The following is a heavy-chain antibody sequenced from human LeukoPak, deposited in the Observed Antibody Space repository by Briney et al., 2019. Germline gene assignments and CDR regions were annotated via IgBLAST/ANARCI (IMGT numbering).Heavy chain of an antibody. CDR3: ARVSARRYYYGSGSYYYMDV. CDR2: IYYSGSA. Sequence: SETLSLTCTVSGGSISSYQWSWIRQPPGKGLEWIGNIYYSGSANYNPSLKSRVTISVDTSKNQFSLNLRSVTAADTAVYYCARVSARRYYYGSGSYYYMDVWGKGTTVTISS. D-gene: IGHD3-10*01. V-gene: IGHV4-59*08. J-gene: IGHJ6*03. CDR1: GGSISSYQ.